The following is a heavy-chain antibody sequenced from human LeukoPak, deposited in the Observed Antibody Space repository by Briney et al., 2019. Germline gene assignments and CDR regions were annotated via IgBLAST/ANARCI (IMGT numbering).Heavy chain of an antibody. V-gene: IGHV3-48*03. D-gene: IGHD3-10*01. CDR1: GFTFSSYE. Sequence: GGSLRLPWAASGFTFSSYEMNWVGQAPGEGLEGVGYISSSGSTLYYAASVKGRFTISRDHAKSSLYLQMNSLTPEDTAVYYCARDRRVRYLDYWGQGTLVTVSP. CDR2: ISSSGSTL. CDR3: ARDRRVRYLDY. J-gene: IGHJ4*02.